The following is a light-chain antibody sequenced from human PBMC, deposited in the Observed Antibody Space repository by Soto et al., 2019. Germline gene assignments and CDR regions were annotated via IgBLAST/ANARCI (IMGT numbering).Light chain of an antibody. CDR1: QSLSSN. V-gene: IGKV3-15*01. J-gene: IGKJ1*01. CDR2: GAS. CDR3: QQYYNWWT. Sequence: EIVMTQSPDTLSVSPGERATLTCRASQSLSSNLAWYQQKPGQAPRLLIYGASTRATGIPARFSGSGSGTEFTLTISSLQCEDFAVYYCQQYYNWWTFGQGTKV.